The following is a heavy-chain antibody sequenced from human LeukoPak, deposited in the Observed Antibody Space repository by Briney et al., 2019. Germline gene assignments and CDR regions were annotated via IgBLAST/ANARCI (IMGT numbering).Heavy chain of an antibody. CDR3: ASCYYDSSGYYYFDY. D-gene: IGHD3-22*01. V-gene: IGHV1-2*02. CDR1: GYTFSDHY. J-gene: IGHJ4*02. CDR2: IKPSSGAT. Sequence: EASVTVSCKASGYTFSDHYMHWVRQAPGQGLEWMGWIKPSSGATNYPQKFRGRVTMTRDTSNRTSYMQLSRLRSDDTALYDCASCYYDSSGYYYFDYWGQGTLVTVSS.